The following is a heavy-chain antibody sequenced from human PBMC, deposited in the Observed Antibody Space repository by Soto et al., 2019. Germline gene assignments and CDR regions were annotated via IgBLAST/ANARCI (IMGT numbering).Heavy chain of an antibody. Sequence: GESLKISCKGSGYSFTSYWIGWVRQMPGKGLEWMGIIYPGDSDTRYSPSFQGQVTISADKSISTAYLQWSSLKASDTAMYYCARQTDEDIVVVPASRAKYYYGMDVWGQGTTVTVSS. D-gene: IGHD2-2*01. CDR2: IYPGDSDT. V-gene: IGHV5-51*01. CDR3: ARQTDEDIVVVPASRAKYYYGMDV. CDR1: GYSFTSYW. J-gene: IGHJ6*02.